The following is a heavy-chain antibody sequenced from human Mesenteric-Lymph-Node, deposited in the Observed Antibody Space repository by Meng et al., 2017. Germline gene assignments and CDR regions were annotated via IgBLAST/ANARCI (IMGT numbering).Heavy chain of an antibody. CDR1: GGTFSSYA. J-gene: IGHJ6*01. V-gene: IGHV1-69*13. Sequence: SVKVSCKASGGTFSSYAISWVRQAPGQGLEWMGGIIPIFGTANYAQKFQGRVTITADESTSTAYMELSSLRSEDTAVYYCARRLNYSGYDFLYYYYGMDVWGQGTTVT. CDR2: IIPIFGTA. D-gene: IGHD5-12*01. CDR3: ARRLNYSGYDFLYYYYGMDV.